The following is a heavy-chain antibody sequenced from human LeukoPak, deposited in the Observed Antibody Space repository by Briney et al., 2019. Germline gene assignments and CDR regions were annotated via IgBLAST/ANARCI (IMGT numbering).Heavy chain of an antibody. V-gene: IGHV3-23*01. D-gene: IGHD2-8*01. Sequence: GGSLRLSCAASGFTFSSYAMTWVRQAPGKGLEWASVITGSGGSTDYADSVKGRFTISRDNSKNTLYLQMNSLRAEDTAVYYCAKDHCTNGVCYMVYWGQGTLVTVSS. CDR3: AKDHCTNGVCYMVY. CDR2: ITGSGGST. J-gene: IGHJ4*02. CDR1: GFTFSSYA.